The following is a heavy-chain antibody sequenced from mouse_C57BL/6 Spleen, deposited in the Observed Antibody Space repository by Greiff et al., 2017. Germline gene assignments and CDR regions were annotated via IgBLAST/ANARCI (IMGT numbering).Heavy chain of an antibody. V-gene: IGHV1-82*01. Sequence: VKLQESGPELVKPGASVKISCKASGYAFSSSWMNWVKQRPGKGLEWIGRIYPGDGDTNYNGKFKGKATLTADKSSSTAYMQLSSLTSEDSAVYFCASDHWYFDVWGTGTTVTVSS. J-gene: IGHJ1*03. CDR3: ASDHWYFDV. CDR1: GYAFSSSW. CDR2: IYPGDGDT.